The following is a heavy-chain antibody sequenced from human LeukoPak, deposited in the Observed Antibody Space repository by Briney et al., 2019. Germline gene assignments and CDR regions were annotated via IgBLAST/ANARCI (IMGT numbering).Heavy chain of an antibody. Sequence: PSETLSLTCTVSGGSISSTNSYWVWIRQPPEKGLEWIVNIDSSGTSHYSPVLKSRVTISLDTSKSHFSLRLTSVTAADTAVYYCARLIDYGGFYFYYYMDVWGKGTSVTVSS. V-gene: IGHV4-39*02. CDR3: ARLIDYGGFYFYYYMDV. D-gene: IGHD4/OR15-4a*01. CDR2: IDSSGTS. J-gene: IGHJ6*03. CDR1: GGSISSTNSY.